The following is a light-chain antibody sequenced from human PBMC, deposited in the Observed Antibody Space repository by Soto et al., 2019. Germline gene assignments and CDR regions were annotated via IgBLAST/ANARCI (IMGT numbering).Light chain of an antibody. Sequence: EIAMTQSPATLSVSPGERATLSCRASQSVSSNLAWYQQKPGQAPRLLIYGASTRATGIPARFSGSGSGTEFTLTISSLQSEDFAVYYCQQYINWSWTFGQGTKVEIK. CDR3: QQYINWSWT. CDR1: QSVSSN. V-gene: IGKV3-15*01. J-gene: IGKJ1*01. CDR2: GAS.